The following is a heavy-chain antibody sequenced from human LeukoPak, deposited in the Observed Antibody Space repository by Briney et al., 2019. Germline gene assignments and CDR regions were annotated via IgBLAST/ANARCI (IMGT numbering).Heavy chain of an antibody. CDR1: GYTFTGYY. CDR2: INPSGGST. Sequence: GASVKVSCKTSGYTFTGYYMHWVRQAPGHGLEWMGIINPSGGSTSYAQKFQGRVTMTRDTSTSTVYMELSSLRSEDTAVYYCARVKPNYYDSSAYGTFDIWGQGTMVTVSS. J-gene: IGHJ3*02. V-gene: IGHV1-46*01. D-gene: IGHD3-22*01. CDR3: ARVKPNYYDSSAYGTFDI.